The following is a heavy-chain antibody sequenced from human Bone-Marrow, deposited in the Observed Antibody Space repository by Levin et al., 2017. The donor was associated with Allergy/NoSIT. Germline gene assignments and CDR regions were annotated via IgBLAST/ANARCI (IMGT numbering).Heavy chain of an antibody. D-gene: IGHD5-24*01. CDR3: ARDGYNSGYAFDI. Sequence: GGSLRLSCAASGFTVSSNYMSWVRQAPGKGLEWVSVIYSGGSTYYADSVKGRFTISRDNSKNTLYLQMNSLRAEDTAVYYCARDGYNSGYAFDIWGQGTMVTVSS. CDR1: GFTVSSNY. CDR2: IYSGGST. J-gene: IGHJ3*02. V-gene: IGHV3-53*01.